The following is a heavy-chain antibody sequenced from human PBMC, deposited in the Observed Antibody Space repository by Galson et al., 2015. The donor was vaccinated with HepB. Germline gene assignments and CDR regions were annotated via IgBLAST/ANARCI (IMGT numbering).Heavy chain of an antibody. Sequence: SVKVSCKASGYTFTSYGVSWVRQAPGQGLEWMGWISAYNGNTNYAQKLQGRVTMTTDTSTSTAYMELRSLRSDDTAMYYCARPLKAKCSGGSCLGCAFDIWVQGTMVTVSS. CDR2: ISAYNGNT. CDR1: GYTFTSYG. V-gene: IGHV1-18*04. J-gene: IGHJ3*02. CDR3: ARPLKAKCSGGSCLGCAFDI. D-gene: IGHD2-15*01.